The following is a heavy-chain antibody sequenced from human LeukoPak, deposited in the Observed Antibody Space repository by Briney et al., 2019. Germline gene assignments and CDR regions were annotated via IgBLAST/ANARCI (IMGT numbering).Heavy chain of an antibody. D-gene: IGHD6-13*01. J-gene: IGHJ4*02. CDR2: ISGSGGST. V-gene: IGHV3-23*01. CDR3: AKESSVYSSSWYYFDY. CDR1: GFTFSSYA. Sequence: PGGSLRLSCAASGFTFSSYAMSWVRQAPGKGLEWVSAISGSGGSTYYADSVKGRFTISRDNSKNTLYLQMNSLRAEDTAVYYCAKESSVYSSSWYYFDYWGQGTLVTVSS.